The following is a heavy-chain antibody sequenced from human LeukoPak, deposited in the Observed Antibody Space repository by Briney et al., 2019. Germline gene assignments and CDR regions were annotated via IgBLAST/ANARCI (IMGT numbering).Heavy chain of an antibody. CDR2: IKEDGSVI. D-gene: IGHD3-10*01. V-gene: IGHV3-7*01. CDR3: ATGRWFGEFAGSAFED. Sequence: GGSRRLSCLGSGFRFSNYWMTWLRQAPGEGLEWVANIKEDGSVIYYADSVKGRFTISRDNAKNSVYLQMNSLRVEDTALYYCATGRWFGEFAGSAFEDWGQGTLVTVSS. J-gene: IGHJ4*02. CDR1: GFRFSNYW.